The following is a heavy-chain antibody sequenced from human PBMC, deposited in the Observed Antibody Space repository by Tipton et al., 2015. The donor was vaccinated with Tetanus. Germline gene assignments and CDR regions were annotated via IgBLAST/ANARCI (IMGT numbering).Heavy chain of an antibody. V-gene: IGHV3-23*01. CDR3: AKEAPSPTYSSLDY. Sequence: SLRLSCAASGFTFSSYDMSWVRQAPGKGLEWVSAISGSGGSTYYADSVKGRFTISRDNSKHTLYLQMNSLTAEDTAVYYCAKEAPSPTYSSLDYWGQGPLVPVSS. J-gene: IGHJ4*02. CDR2: ISGSGGST. CDR1: GFTFSSYD. D-gene: IGHD6-19*01.